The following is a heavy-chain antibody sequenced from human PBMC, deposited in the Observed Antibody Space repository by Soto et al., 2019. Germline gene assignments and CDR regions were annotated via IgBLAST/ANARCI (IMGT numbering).Heavy chain of an antibody. J-gene: IGHJ6*02. CDR3: ARVLAAAAKDRDYYHYYGMDV. D-gene: IGHD6-13*01. CDR2: IIPIFGTA. Sequence: GASLKASGKASGYTFPSNDILCVRPASGQGLEWMGGIIPIFGTANYAQKLQGRVTITADESTSTAYMELSSLRSEDTAVYYCARVLAAAAKDRDYYHYYGMDVWGQGTTVTVSS. V-gene: IGHV1-69*13. CDR1: GYTFPSND.